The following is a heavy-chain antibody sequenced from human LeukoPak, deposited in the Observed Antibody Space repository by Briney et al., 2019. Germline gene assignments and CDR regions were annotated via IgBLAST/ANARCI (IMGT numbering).Heavy chain of an antibody. CDR3: ARYTGVNGYYFDY. D-gene: IGHD2-8*01. Sequence: PSETLSLTCTVSGGSISPYYWSWSRQPPGKGLEWIGYVHYSGSTKYNPSLKSRVTISLDTSKNQFSLRLSSVSAADTAVYYCARYTGVNGYYFDYWGQGTLVTVSS. CDR1: GGSISPYY. J-gene: IGHJ4*02. CDR2: VHYSGST. V-gene: IGHV4-59*08.